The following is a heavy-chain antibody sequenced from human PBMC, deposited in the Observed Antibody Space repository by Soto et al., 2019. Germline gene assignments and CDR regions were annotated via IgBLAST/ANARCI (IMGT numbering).Heavy chain of an antibody. D-gene: IGHD3-10*01. J-gene: IGHJ4*02. CDR3: AHSRNLITEDAQVGDFDY. Sequence: QINLKESGPTLVKPTQTLTLTCSFSGFSLTTSGVGVGWVRQSPGEALEWLALIYWDDDERYSPSLKTRLTITKDTSKNPVVLKMTNMAPVDKATYYCAHSRNLITEDAQVGDFDYWGQGTLGTVSS. CDR2: IYWDDDE. CDR1: GFSLTTSGVG. V-gene: IGHV2-5*02.